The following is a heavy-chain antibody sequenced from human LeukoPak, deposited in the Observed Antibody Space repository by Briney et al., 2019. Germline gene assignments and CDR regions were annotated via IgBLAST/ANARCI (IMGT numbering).Heavy chain of an antibody. V-gene: IGHV4-4*07. CDR1: GGSISSYY. Sequence: PSETLSLTCTVSGGSISSYYWSWIRQPAGKGLEWIGRIYTSGSTNYNPSLKSRVTMSVDTSKNQFSLKLSSVTAADTAVYYCARSPLGGGYFDWLLAFDYWGQGTLVTVSS. J-gene: IGHJ4*02. D-gene: IGHD3-9*01. CDR3: ARSPLGGGYFDWLLAFDY. CDR2: IYTSGST.